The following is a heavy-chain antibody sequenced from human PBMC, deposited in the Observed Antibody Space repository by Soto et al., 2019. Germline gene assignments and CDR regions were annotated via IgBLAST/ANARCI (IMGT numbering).Heavy chain of an antibody. V-gene: IGHV3-13*01. D-gene: IGHD4-17*01. CDR2: IGTAGDT. CDR3: ERGGNYGDYSIDY. CDR1: GFTFSTYD. J-gene: IGHJ4*02. Sequence: PGGSLRLSCAASGFTFSTYDMHWVRQAAGKGLEWISGIGTAGDTHYPGSVKGQFTISRENAKNSLYLQMNSLRAGDTAVYYCERGGNYGDYSIDYWGLGTLVTVSS.